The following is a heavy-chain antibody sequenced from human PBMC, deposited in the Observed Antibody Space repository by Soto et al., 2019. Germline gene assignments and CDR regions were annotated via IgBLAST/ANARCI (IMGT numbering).Heavy chain of an antibody. CDR2: IIPIFGTA. Sequence: QVQLVQSGAEVKKPGSSVKVSCKASGGTFSSYAISWVRQAPGQGLEWLGGIIPIFGTANYAQKFQGRVTITADESTSTAYKEPSSLRSEDTGVYYWARVVGQQLVRYYYYYGMDVWGQGTKVTVSS. D-gene: IGHD6-13*01. CDR3: ARVVGQQLVRYYYYYGMDV. V-gene: IGHV1-69*01. CDR1: GGTFSSYA. J-gene: IGHJ6*02.